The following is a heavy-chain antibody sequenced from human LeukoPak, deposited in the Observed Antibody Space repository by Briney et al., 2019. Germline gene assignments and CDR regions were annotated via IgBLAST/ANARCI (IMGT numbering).Heavy chain of an antibody. CDR2: IGYTGTDT. Sequence: GGSLRLSCAASGFTFSSFGMHWVRQAPGEGLEWVAYIGYTGTDTYYADSVKGRFTISRDNSKNTVHLQVNGLRAADTALYSCARDLTERKYYIAYWGQGTLVTVSS. D-gene: IGHD2-8*02. CDR3: ARDLTERKYYIAY. V-gene: IGHV3-30*02. J-gene: IGHJ4*02. CDR1: GFTFSSFG.